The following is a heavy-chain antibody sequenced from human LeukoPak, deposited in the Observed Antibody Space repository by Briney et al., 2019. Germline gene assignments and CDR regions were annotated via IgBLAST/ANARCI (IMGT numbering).Heavy chain of an antibody. CDR1: GYTFTSYG. J-gene: IGHJ4*02. V-gene: IGHV1-46*01. Sequence: GASVKVSCKASGYTFTSYGISWVRQAPGQGLEWMGVINPSGGSTNYAQRFQGRVTMTRDTSTSKVYMELSSLRSEDTAVYYCARDAVSTTTAGGIDYWGQGTLVTVSS. CDR3: ARDAVSTTTAGGIDY. D-gene: IGHD5/OR15-5a*01. CDR2: INPSGGST.